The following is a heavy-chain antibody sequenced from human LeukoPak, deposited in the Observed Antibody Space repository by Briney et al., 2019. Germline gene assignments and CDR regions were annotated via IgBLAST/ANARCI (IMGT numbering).Heavy chain of an antibody. V-gene: IGHV3-11*01. D-gene: IGHD3-10*01. CDR2: ISSSSDTI. CDR1: GFTFSDYY. J-gene: IGHJ4*02. Sequence: GGSLRLSCTAFGFTFSDYYMSWIRQTPGKGLEWVSYISSSSDTIYYADSVKGRFTISRDNAKNSLYLQMNSLRAEDTAVYYCASVLWFGGIFFDYWGQGTLVTVSS. CDR3: ASVLWFGGIFFDY.